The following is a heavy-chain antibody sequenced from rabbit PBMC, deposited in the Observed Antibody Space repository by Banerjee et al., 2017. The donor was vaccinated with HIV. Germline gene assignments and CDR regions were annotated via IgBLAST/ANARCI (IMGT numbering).Heavy chain of an antibody. J-gene: IGHJ4*01. CDR3: ARDLDGVIGWNFGW. D-gene: IGHD1-1*01. V-gene: IGHV1S40*01. CDR2: IYTGSGGT. Sequence: QALEESGGDLGKPGASLTLTCTASGIDFSSNYYMCWVSQAPGKGLEWIGCIYTGSGGTYYATWVNGRFTFSKTSSTTVTLQMTSLTAADTATYFCARDLDGVIGWNFGWWGPGTLVTVS. CDR1: GIDFSSNYY.